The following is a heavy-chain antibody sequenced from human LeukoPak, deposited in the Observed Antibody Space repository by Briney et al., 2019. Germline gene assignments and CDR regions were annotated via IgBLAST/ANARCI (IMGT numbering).Heavy chain of an antibody. J-gene: IGHJ4*02. V-gene: IGHV3-43*02. CDR1: GFTFDDYA. CDR2: IRGDGSST. CDR3: AKDKGTYYDILTGYNFDY. Sequence: GGSLRLSCAASGFTFDDYAMHWVRQAPGPGLEWVSLIRGDGSSTYYADSVKGRFTISRDNSKNSLYLQMNSLRTEDTALYYCAKDKGTYYDILTGYNFDYWGQGTLVTVSS. D-gene: IGHD3-9*01.